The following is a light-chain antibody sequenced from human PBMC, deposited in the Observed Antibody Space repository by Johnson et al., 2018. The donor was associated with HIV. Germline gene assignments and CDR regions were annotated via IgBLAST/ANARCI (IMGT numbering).Light chain of an antibody. Sequence: QSFLTQPPSVSAAPGQKVTISCSGGTSNIGNNYVSWYQHLPGTAPKLLIYENNKRPSGIPDRFSGSKSGTSATLDITGLQPGDEADYYCGTWDSSLNTEVFGTGTKVTVL. J-gene: IGLJ1*01. CDR1: TSNIGNNY. CDR2: ENN. V-gene: IGLV1-51*02. CDR3: GTWDSSLNTEV.